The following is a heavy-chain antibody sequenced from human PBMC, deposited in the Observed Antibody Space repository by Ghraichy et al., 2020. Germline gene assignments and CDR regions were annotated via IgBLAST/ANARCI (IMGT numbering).Heavy chain of an antibody. CDR1: GFTFSIYG. J-gene: IGHJ2*01. CDR2: ISSSSSTI. Sequence: GGSLRLSCAASGFTFSIYGLNWVRQAPGKGLEWVSYISSSSSTIYYADSVKGRFTISRDNAKNSLYLQMNSLRAEDTAVYYCARDRPNDWYDWYFDLWGRGTLVTVSS. CDR3: ARDRPNDWYDWYFDL. V-gene: IGHV3-48*01. D-gene: IGHD3-9*01.